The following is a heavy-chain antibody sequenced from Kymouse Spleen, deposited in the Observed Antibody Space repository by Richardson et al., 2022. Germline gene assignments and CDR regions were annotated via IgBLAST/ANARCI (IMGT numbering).Heavy chain of an antibody. CDR3: TTEYSSSSGFYYFDY. J-gene: IGHJ4*02. CDR1: GFTFSNAW. CDR2: IKSKTDGGTT. Sequence: EVQLVESGGGLVKPGGSLRLSCAASGFTFSNAWMSWVRQAPGKGLEWVGRIKSKTDGGTTDYAAPVKGRFTISRDDSKNTLYLQMNSLKTEDTAVYYCTTEYSSSSGFYYFDYWGQGTLVTVSS. D-gene: IGHD6-6*01. V-gene: IGHV3-15*01.